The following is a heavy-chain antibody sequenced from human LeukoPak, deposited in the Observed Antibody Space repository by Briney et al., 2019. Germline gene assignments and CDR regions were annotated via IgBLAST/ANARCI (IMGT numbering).Heavy chain of an antibody. CDR2: INPNSGGT. Sequence: GASVKVSCKASGYTFTGYYMHWVRQAPGQGLEWMGWINPNSGGTNYAQKFQGRVTMTRDTSISTAYMELSGLRSDDTAVYYCAREGERNYYYDSSGFDYWGQGTLVTVSS. CDR3: AREGERNYYYDSSGFDY. V-gene: IGHV1-2*02. D-gene: IGHD3-22*01. CDR1: GYTFTGYY. J-gene: IGHJ4*02.